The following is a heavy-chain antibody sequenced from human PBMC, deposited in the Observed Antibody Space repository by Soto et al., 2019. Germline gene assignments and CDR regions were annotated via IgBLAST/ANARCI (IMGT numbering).Heavy chain of an antibody. Sequence: PGGSLRLSCAGSGFTFSRNWMSWVRQAPGKGLEWVANIKEDGSEKYYVDSVKGRFTISRDNAKNTLYLQMKSLRAEDTAVYYCARDVDHNVVDTVLRPCDYWGQGTPVTVSS. J-gene: IGHJ4*02. CDR3: ARDVDHNVVDTVLRPCDY. CDR2: IKEDGSEK. D-gene: IGHD2-21*01. CDR1: GFTFSRNW. V-gene: IGHV3-7*01.